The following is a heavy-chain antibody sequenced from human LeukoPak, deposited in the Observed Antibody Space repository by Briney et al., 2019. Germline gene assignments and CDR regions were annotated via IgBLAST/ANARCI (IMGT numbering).Heavy chain of an antibody. Sequence: KPGGSLRLSCAPSGFTFSSFAMSWVRQAPGKGLEWVSAISGSGGSTYYADSVKGRFTISRDNSKNTLYLQMNSLRAEDTAVYYCAKDVGGPDREGQTDYWGQGTLVTVSS. CDR3: AKDVGGPDREGQTDY. V-gene: IGHV3-23*01. J-gene: IGHJ4*02. CDR2: ISGSGGST. D-gene: IGHD1-14*01. CDR1: GFTFSSFA.